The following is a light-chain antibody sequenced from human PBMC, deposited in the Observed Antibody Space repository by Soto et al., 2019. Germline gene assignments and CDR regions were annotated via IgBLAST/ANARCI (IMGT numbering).Light chain of an antibody. Sequence: AIPMTQSPSSLSASVGDRVTITCRASQGIREDLGWYQQKPGKAPKVLISAASNLESGVPLRFSGSGSGTDFTLTISSLQPEDVATYYCLQDYTFPYTFGQGTKLEIK. CDR1: QGIRED. V-gene: IGKV1-6*01. CDR3: LQDYTFPYT. J-gene: IGKJ2*01. CDR2: AAS.